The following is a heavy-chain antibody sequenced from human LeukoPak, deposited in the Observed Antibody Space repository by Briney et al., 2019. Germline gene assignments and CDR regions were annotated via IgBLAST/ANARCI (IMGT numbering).Heavy chain of an antibody. CDR1: GYTFTGYY. V-gene: IGHV1-2*02. D-gene: IGHD3-10*01. Sequence: ASVKVSCKASGYTFTGYYMHWVRQAPGQGLEWMGWINPNSGGTNYAQKFQGRVTMTRDTSISTAYMELSRLRSDDTAVYYCARGGITMVQGVIIRNWFDPWGQGTPVTVSS. J-gene: IGHJ5*02. CDR2: INPNSGGT. CDR3: ARGGITMVQGVIIRNWFDP.